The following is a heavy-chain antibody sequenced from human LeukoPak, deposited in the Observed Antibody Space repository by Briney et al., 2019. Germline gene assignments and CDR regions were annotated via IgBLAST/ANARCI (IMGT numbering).Heavy chain of an antibody. D-gene: IGHD5-24*01. CDR3: TRVGYIDEGIDC. Sequence: GGSLRLSCVASGFPFSSYWMTWVRQAPGKGLEWXANIKQDGSKXXYVDXVKGRFTISRDNAKNSLYLQMNSLRAEDTAIYYCTRVGYIDEGIDCWGQGTLVTVSS. V-gene: IGHV3-7*04. CDR1: GFPFSSYW. CDR2: IKQDGSKX. J-gene: IGHJ4*02.